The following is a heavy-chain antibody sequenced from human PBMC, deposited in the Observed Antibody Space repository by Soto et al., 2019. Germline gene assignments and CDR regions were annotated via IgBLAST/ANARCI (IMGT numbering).Heavy chain of an antibody. D-gene: IGHD1-26*01. CDR1: GGSISSGDYY. J-gene: IGHJ6*02. CDR3: ARGPILPFPHYDYGMDV. Sequence: QVQLQESGPGLVKPSQTLSLTCTVSGGSISSGDYYWSWIRQPPGKGLEWIGYIYYSGSTDYNPSLTSRVPTSIEPAKTQFSLKLISVTAADTAVYYCARGPILPFPHYDYGMDVWGQGTTVTVSS. V-gene: IGHV4-30-4*01. CDR2: IYYSGST.